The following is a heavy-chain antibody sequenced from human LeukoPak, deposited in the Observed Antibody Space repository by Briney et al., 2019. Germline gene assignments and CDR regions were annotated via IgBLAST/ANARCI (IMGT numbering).Heavy chain of an antibody. J-gene: IGHJ4*02. CDR3: ARGHGSRGSEGILDY. Sequence: PSETLSLTCTVSGGSISSSGYYRGWIRQPPGKGLEWIGSLFYGGSTYYNPSLKSRVTISVDTSKTQFSLRLSSVTAADTAVYYCARGHGSRGSEGILDYWGQGTLVTVSS. D-gene: IGHD5-12*01. CDR2: LFYGGST. V-gene: IGHV4-39*01. CDR1: GGSISSSGYY.